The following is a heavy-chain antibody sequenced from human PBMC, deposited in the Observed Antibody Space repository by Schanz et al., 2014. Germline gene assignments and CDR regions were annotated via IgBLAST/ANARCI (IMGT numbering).Heavy chain of an antibody. D-gene: IGHD5-18*01. CDR3: AKDAENTAMITDYFDY. CDR2: ISGSGGNT. Sequence: EVQLLESGGGLVQPGGSLRLSCAASGFTFWGYAMSWVRQAPGRGLEWVSIISGSGGNTYYADAVRGRFTISRDNSKTTVYLQMNSLRAEDTAVYYCAKDAENTAMITDYFDYWGQGTLVTVSS. CDR1: GFTFWGYA. V-gene: IGHV3-23*01. J-gene: IGHJ4*02.